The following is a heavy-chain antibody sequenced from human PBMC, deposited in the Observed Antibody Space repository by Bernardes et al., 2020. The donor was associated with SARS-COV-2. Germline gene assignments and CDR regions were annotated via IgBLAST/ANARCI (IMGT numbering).Heavy chain of an antibody. V-gene: IGHV1-24*01. J-gene: IGHJ5*02. Sequence: ASVKDSCKVSGYTLTALSMPWVRQAPGQGLEWMGGFDPEDGETIYAQKFQGRVTMTEDTSTDTAYMELSSLRSEDTAVYYCATSRQQLVANWFDPWGQGTLVTVSS. CDR1: GYTLTALS. D-gene: IGHD6-13*01. CDR2: FDPEDGET. CDR3: ATSRQQLVANWFDP.